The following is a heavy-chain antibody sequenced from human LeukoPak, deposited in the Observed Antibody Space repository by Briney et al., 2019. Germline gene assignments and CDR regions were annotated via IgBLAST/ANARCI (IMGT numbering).Heavy chain of an antibody. CDR2: INPNSGGT. V-gene: IGHV1-2*04. Sequence: VASVKVSCKASGYTFTGYYMHWVRQAPGQGLEWMGWINPNSGGTNYAQKFQGWVTMTRDTSISTAYMELSRLRSDDTAVYYCARSTGYDAKNYYYYGMDVWGQGTTVTVAS. CDR1: GYTFTGYY. CDR3: ARSTGYDAKNYYYYGMDV. J-gene: IGHJ6*02. D-gene: IGHD5-12*01.